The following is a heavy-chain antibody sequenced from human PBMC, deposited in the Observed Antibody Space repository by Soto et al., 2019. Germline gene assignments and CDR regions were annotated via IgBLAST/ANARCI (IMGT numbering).Heavy chain of an antibody. CDR3: AKERRDTYNRVDS. CDR2: IHHSGTS. V-gene: IGHV4-59*01. CDR1: SDFISDYY. J-gene: IGHJ4*02. Sequence: PSETLCLTCTVSSDFISDYYWSWIRQTPGKGLEWIGCIHHSGTSYHNPSLNSRVTMSVDTSKKQFSLKLTSVTTADAAVYYCAKERRDTYNRVDSWGQGTLVTVSS. D-gene: IGHD5-18*01.